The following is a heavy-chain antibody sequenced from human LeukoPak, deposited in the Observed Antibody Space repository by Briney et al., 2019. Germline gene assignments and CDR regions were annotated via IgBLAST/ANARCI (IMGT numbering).Heavy chain of an antibody. CDR3: ARGTRPITMVRNMIWVSGEYCQH. CDR1: GGSFSGYY. V-gene: IGHV4-34*01. Sequence: SETLSLTCAVYGGSFSGYYSSSIRQPPGKGLEWIGEINHSGSTNYNPSLKSRVTISVDTSKNQFSLKLSSVTAADTAVYYCARGTRPITMVRNMIWVSGEYCQHWGQGTLVTVSS. J-gene: IGHJ1*01. D-gene: IGHD3-10*01. CDR2: INHSGST.